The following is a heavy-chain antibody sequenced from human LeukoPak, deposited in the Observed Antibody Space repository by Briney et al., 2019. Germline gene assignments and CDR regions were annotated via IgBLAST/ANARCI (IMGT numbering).Heavy chain of an antibody. CDR1: GFTLRSYW. CDR3: ARDKKIVGASGQDY. Sequence: GSLRLPCPASGFTLRSYWMHWVRQAPGKGLGWVSRINTDGGDTNCRDSVKGRFTISRDNAKNTLFRQMNRLRAEDTAVYYCARDKKIVGASGQDYWGQGTLVTVSS. J-gene: IGHJ4*02. V-gene: IGHV3-74*01. D-gene: IGHD1-26*01. CDR2: INTDGGDT.